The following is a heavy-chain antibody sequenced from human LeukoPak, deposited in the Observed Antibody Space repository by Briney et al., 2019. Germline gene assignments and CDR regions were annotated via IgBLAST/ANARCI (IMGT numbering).Heavy chain of an antibody. D-gene: IGHD3-9*01. V-gene: IGHV1-69*01. J-gene: IGHJ4*02. Sequence: SVKVSCKASGGTFSDYVISRVRQAPGQGLNWMGGISPLLGASKHTQNFHDRVTITADESTTTAYMELSDLRSADTAVYYCATYDVLTGFEYWGQGTLVTVSS. CDR3: ATYDVLTGFEY. CDR2: ISPLLGAS. CDR1: GGTFSDYV.